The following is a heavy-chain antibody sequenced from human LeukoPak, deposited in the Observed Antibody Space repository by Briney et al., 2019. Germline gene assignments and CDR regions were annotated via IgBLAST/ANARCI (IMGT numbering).Heavy chain of an antibody. CDR2: ISTYNGNT. Sequence: ASVMVSCKASGYIFTNYAISWVRQAPGQGLEWMGWISTYNGNTKNAQKLQGRVTMTTDTSTSTAYMELRTLRSDDTAVYYCAREGDYYDSSGYYNYWGQGTLVTVSS. CDR1: GYIFTNYA. CDR3: AREGDYYDSSGYYNY. D-gene: IGHD3-22*01. V-gene: IGHV1-18*01. J-gene: IGHJ4*02.